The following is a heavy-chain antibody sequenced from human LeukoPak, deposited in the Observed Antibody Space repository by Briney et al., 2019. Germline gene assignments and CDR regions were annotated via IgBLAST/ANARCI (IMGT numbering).Heavy chain of an antibody. V-gene: IGHV4-34*01. CDR3: AIGLYDILTGYYPHDY. D-gene: IGHD3-9*01. Sequence: SETLSLTCAVYGGSFSGYYWNWIRQPPGKGLEWIGGINHSGNTNYNPSLKSRVTISVDTSKNQFSLKLSSVTAADTAVYYCAIGLYDILTGYYPHDYWGQGTLVTVSS. CDR2: INHSGNT. CDR1: GGSFSGYY. J-gene: IGHJ4*02.